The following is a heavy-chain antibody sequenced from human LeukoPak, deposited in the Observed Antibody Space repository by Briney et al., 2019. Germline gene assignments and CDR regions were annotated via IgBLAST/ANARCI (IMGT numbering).Heavy chain of an antibody. D-gene: IGHD3-10*01. CDR2: IYYSGST. J-gene: IGHJ5*02. CDR3: ARDRGDYYGSPNWFDP. CDR1: GGSISSGGYY. V-gene: IGHV4-31*03. Sequence: SQTLSLTCTVSGGSISSGGYYWSWIRQHPGTGLEWIGYIYYSGSTYYNPSLKSRVTISVDTSKNQFSLKLSSVTAADTAVYYCARDRGDYYGSPNWFDPWGQGTLVTVSS.